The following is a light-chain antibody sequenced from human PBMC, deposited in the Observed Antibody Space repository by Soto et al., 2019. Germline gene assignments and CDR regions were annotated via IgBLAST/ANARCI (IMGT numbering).Light chain of an antibody. CDR3: QQYSRYRS. Sequence: DMHLTQSASALAASGGGRVTITFRASQTISYWLAWYQQKPGKAPKLLIYQTSTLQGGVPSRFSGSGSGTEFTLTISRLQPDDSATYYCQQYSRYRSFGQGTKVDIK. J-gene: IGKJ1*01. V-gene: IGKV1-5*03. CDR1: QTISYW. CDR2: QTS.